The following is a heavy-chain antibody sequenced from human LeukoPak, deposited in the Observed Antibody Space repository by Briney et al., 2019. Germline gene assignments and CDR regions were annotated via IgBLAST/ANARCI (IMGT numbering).Heavy chain of an antibody. J-gene: IGHJ6*03. Sequence: SETLSLTCAVYGGSFSGYYWSWIRQPPGKGLEWIGEINRSGSTNYNPSLKSRVTISVDTSKNQFSLKLSSVTAADTAVYYCARLFEYSSSWHNYYYYYMDVWGKGTTVTISS. V-gene: IGHV4-34*01. CDR3: ARLFEYSSSWHNYYYYYMDV. CDR2: INRSGST. CDR1: GGSFSGYY. D-gene: IGHD6-13*01.